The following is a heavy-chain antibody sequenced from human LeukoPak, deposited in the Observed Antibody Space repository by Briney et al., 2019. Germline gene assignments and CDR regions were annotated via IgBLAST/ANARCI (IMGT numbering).Heavy chain of an antibody. D-gene: IGHD5-18*01. Sequence: GGSLRLSCAASGFTFSSYAMSWVRQAPGKGLVWVALVKGDGRTTIYADSVKGRFTISRDNAKNTLYLQMNSLRADDSGVYYCATGHSYGYGYWGQGVLVTVSS. CDR3: ATGHSYGYGY. CDR1: GFTFSSYA. V-gene: IGHV3-74*01. CDR2: VKGDGRTT. J-gene: IGHJ4*02.